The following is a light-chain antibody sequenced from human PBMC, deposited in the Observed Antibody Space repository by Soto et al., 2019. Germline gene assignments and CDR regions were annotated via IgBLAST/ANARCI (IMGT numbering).Light chain of an antibody. CDR2: EVS. CDR3: MQTIQLPLT. Sequence: DIVMTQTPLSLSVTPGQPASISCRYSQSLLHSDGKTYLYWYLQKPGHPPQLLIHEVSNRFSGVPDRFSGSGSGTYFTLRISRVAPEDVGVYYCMQTIQLPLTFGGGTKVEIK. CDR1: QSLLHSDGKTY. V-gene: IGKV2D-29*01. J-gene: IGKJ4*01.